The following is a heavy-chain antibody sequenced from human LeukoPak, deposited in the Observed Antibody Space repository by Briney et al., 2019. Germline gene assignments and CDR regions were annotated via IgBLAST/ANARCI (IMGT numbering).Heavy chain of an antibody. D-gene: IGHD3-9*01. V-gene: IGHV3-21*01. Sequence: GGSLRLSCAASGFTFSSYSMKWVRQAPGKGLEWVSSISSSSSYIYYADSVKGRFTISRDNAKNSLYLQMNSLRAEDTAVYYCARDPGDDVILTGYYYFDYWGQGTLVTVSS. CDR3: ARDPGDDVILTGYYYFDY. J-gene: IGHJ4*02. CDR2: ISSSSSYI. CDR1: GFTFSSYS.